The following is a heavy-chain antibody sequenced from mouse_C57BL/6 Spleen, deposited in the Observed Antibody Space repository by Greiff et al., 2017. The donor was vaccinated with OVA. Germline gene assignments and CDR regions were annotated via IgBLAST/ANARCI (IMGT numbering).Heavy chain of an antibody. CDR2: IHPTSGCT. CDR1: GYTFTSYW. V-gene: IGHV1-64*01. CDR3: ARGGLTTVAFDY. D-gene: IGHD1-1*01. Sequence: VQLQQPGAELVKPGASVKLSCKASGYTFTSYWMHWVKQRPGQGLEWIGMIHPTSGCTKYNEKFKSKATLTLDTSSSTAYMQLSSLTSEDSAVYYCARGGLTTVAFDYRGNATTLTASS. J-gene: IGHJ2*01.